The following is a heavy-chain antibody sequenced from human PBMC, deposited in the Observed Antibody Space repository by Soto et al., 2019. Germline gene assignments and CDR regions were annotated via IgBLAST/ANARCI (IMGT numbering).Heavy chain of an antibody. J-gene: IGHJ4*02. CDR1: GGSISSGGYY. CDR3: ARVGPRNYYGSSGYYYYFDY. Sequence: PSETLSLTCTVSGGSISSGGYYWSWIRQHPGKGLEWIGYIYYIGSTYYNPSLKSRVTISVDTSKNQFSLKLSSVTAADTAVYYCARVGPRNYYGSSGYYYYFDYWGQGTLVTVSS. CDR2: IYYIGST. D-gene: IGHD3-22*01. V-gene: IGHV4-31*03.